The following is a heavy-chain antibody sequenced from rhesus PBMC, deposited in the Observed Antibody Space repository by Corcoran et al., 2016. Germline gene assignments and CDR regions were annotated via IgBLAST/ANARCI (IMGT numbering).Heavy chain of an antibody. CDR3: ACLTSWRRFPYYFDY. V-gene: IGHV4-160*01. D-gene: IGHD1-1*01. Sequence: QVQLQESGPGLVKPSETLSLTCAVSGGSFSSYWWGWIRQPPGKGLEWIGSIYGSSGGTEHTPSLKRRATISRDTSKNQFSLKLSSVTAADTAVYYCACLTSWRRFPYYFDYWGQGVLVTVSS. CDR1: GGSFSSYW. J-gene: IGHJ4*01. CDR2: IYGSSGGT.